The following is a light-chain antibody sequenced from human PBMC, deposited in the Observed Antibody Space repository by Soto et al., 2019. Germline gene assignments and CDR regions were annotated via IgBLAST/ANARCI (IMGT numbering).Light chain of an antibody. CDR3: MQVLQTPGT. J-gene: IGKJ2*01. CDR2: LGS. V-gene: IGKV2-28*01. CDR1: ESLLRDTGYNY. Sequence: VMTQSPLALPVTPGEPASISCRSSESLLRDTGYNYLDWYLQKPGQSPQLLIYLGSSRASGVPDRFSGGGTATDFTLKISRVEAEDVGAYYCMQVLQTPGTFGQGTKLEIK.